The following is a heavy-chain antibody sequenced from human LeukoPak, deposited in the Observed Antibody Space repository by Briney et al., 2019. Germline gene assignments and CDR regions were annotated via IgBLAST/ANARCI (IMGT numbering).Heavy chain of an antibody. CDR2: ISGSGGST. Sequence: GGSLRLSCAASGFTLSSYAMSWVRQAPGKGLEWVSAISGSGGSTYYADSVKGRFTISRDNSKNTLYLQMNSLRAEDTAVYYCAKDPPRGWRATLGRDYYFDYWGQGTLVTVSS. J-gene: IGHJ4*02. D-gene: IGHD1-26*01. V-gene: IGHV3-23*01. CDR3: AKDPPRGWRATLGRDYYFDY. CDR1: GFTLSSYA.